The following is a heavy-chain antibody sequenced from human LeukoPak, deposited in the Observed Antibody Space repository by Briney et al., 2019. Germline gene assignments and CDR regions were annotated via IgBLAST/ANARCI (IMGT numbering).Heavy chain of an antibody. J-gene: IGHJ5*02. Sequence: SETLSLTCTVSGGSISSSSYYWGWIRQPPGKGLEWIGSIYYSGSTYYNPSLKSRVTISVDTSKNQFSLKLSSVTAADTAVYYCARAGYSSGWYWFDPWGQGTLVTVSS. CDR2: IYYSGST. D-gene: IGHD6-19*01. CDR3: ARAGYSSGWYWFDP. CDR1: GGSISSSSYY. V-gene: IGHV4-39*07.